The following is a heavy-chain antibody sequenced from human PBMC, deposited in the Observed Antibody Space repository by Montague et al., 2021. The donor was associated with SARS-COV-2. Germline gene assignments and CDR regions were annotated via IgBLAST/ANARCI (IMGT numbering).Heavy chain of an antibody. V-gene: IGHV4-30-2*01. CDR2: IYQSGTT. D-gene: IGHD3-10*01. CDR1: GASISNGGYT. CDR3: ARSMIRGGLNWFDP. Sequence: TLSLTRAVSGASISNGGYTWSWIRLPPGKGLEWIGYIYQSGTTRYNPSLKSRVTMSVDKSKNQFSLQLTSVIAADTAIYFCARSMIRGGLNWFDPWGQGTLVTVSS. J-gene: IGHJ5*02.